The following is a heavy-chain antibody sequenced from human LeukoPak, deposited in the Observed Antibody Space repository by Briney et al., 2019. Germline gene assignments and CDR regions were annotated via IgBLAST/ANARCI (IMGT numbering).Heavy chain of an antibody. CDR1: GGSISSGDYY. Sequence: SQTLSLTCTVSGGSISSGDYYWSWIRQPPGKGLGWIGYIYYSGSTYYNPSLKSRVTISVDTSKNQFSLELSSVTAADTAVYYCARVTGGSGSYYSPLHYYFDYWGQGTLVTVSS. V-gene: IGHV4-30-4*01. CDR3: ARVTGGSGSYYSPLHYYFDY. CDR2: IYYSGST. J-gene: IGHJ4*02. D-gene: IGHD3-10*01.